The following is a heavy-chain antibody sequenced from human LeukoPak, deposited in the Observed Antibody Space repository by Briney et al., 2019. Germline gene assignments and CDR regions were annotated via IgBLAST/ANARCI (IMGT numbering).Heavy chain of an antibody. Sequence: GGSLRLSCAASGFTFSTYWMAWVRQAPGKGPEWVANIKYDGSEMYSVDSVKGRFTISRDNAKNSLYVEMNSLRVEDSAVYYCARPSRHSGSYFDYWGQGTLVTVS. D-gene: IGHD3-10*01. CDR3: ARPSRHSGSYFDY. CDR2: IKYDGSEM. CDR1: GFTFSTYW. J-gene: IGHJ4*02. V-gene: IGHV3-7*01.